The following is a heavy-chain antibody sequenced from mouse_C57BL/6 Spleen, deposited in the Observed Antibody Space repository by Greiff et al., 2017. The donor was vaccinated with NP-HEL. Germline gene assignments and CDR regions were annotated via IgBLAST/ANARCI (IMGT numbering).Heavy chain of an antibody. D-gene: IGHD1-1*01. J-gene: IGHJ2*01. Sequence: QVQLKQSGAELVRPGTSVKVSCKASGYAFTNYLIEWVKQRPGQGLEWIGVINPGSGGTNYNEKFKGKATLTADKSSSTAYMQLSSLTSEDSAVYFCARGGYYGSSSDYWGQGTTLTVSS. CDR3: ARGGYYGSSSDY. CDR1: GYAFTNYL. V-gene: IGHV1-54*01. CDR2: INPGSGGT.